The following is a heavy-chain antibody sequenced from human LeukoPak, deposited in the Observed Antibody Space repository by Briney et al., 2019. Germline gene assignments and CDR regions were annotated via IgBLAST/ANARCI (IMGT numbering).Heavy chain of an antibody. CDR2: ISYDGNNK. CDR3: AKGRLAAAFTRGEDY. D-gene: IGHD6-13*01. J-gene: IGHJ4*02. V-gene: IGHV3-30*18. CDR1: GFTFSSYG. Sequence: TGGSLRLSCAASGFTFSSYGMHWVRHAPGKGLEWVAVISYDGNNKYYADSVKGRFTISRDNPKNTLFLQMNSLRAEDTALYYCAKGRLAAAFTRGEDYWGQGTLVTVSS.